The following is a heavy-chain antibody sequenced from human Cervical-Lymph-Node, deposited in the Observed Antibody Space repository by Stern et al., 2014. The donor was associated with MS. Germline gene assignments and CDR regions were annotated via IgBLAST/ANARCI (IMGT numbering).Heavy chain of an antibody. CDR2: VYYSGVT. CDR3: AKHACTGAACPFDL. CDR1: GDSISSYTHY. D-gene: IGHD2-8*02. J-gene: IGHJ4*02. Sequence: QLQLQESGPGLVKPSETLSLTCAVSGDSISSYTHYWAWIRQPPGKGLEWIGSVYYSGVTYYNPSLKSPVTISVDTSKNHFSLGLNSVTAADTAVYYCAKHACTGAACPFDLWGQGTLVTVSS. V-gene: IGHV4-39*01.